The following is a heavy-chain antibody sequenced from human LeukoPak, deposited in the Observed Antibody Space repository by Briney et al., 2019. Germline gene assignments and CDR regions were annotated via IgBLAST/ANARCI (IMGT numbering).Heavy chain of an antibody. V-gene: IGHV4-59*01. Sequence: SETLSLTCSFSIVSIKNYYWNWIRQSPGKGLQWIGYIYYTGSTDYNFSLKSRVTISLDSSENQFSLRLNSVTAADSAVYFCASSRGPSSSWSFDSWGQGILVTVSS. D-gene: IGHD6-13*01. CDR3: ASSRGPSSSWSFDS. CDR2: IYYTGST. J-gene: IGHJ4*02. CDR1: IVSIKNYY.